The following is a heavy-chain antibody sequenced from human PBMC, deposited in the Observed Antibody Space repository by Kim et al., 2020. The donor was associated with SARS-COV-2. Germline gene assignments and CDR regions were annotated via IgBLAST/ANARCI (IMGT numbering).Heavy chain of an antibody. Sequence: SVKVSCKASGGTFSSYAISWVRQAPGQGLEWMGGLIPIFGTANYAQKFQGRVTITADESTSTAYMELSSLRSEDTAVYYCARARIANYYGSGSYYKDWGQGTLVTVSS. CDR2: LIPIFGTA. D-gene: IGHD3-10*01. J-gene: IGHJ4*02. CDR3: ARARIANYYGSGSYYKD. V-gene: IGHV1-69*13. CDR1: GGTFSSYA.